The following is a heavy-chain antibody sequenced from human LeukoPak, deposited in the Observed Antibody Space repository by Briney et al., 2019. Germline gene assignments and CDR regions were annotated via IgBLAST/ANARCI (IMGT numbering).Heavy chain of an antibody. CDR1: GYTFTGYH. J-gene: IGHJ5*02. D-gene: IGHD1-7*01. Sequence: ASVKVSCKASGYTFTGYHMHWVRQAPGQGLEWMGWINPNSGGTNYAQKFQGRVTMTRDTSISTAYMELSRLRSDDTAVYYCAPYNWNYGWFDPWGQGTLVAVSS. CDR3: APYNWNYGWFDP. V-gene: IGHV1-2*02. CDR2: INPNSGGT.